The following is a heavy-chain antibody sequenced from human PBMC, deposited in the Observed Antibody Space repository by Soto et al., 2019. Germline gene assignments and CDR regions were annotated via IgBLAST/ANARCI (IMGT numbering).Heavy chain of an antibody. CDR2: INPNSGGT. J-gene: IGHJ3*02. CDR3: ARGESAFDI. CDR1: GYTFTGHY. Sequence: ASVKVSCKGSGYTFTGHYMHWVRQAPGQGLEWMGWINPNSGGTKYAQKFQGWVTMTRDTSISTAYMELRSLRSDDTAVYYCARGESAFDIWGQGTMVTVSS. V-gene: IGHV1-2*04.